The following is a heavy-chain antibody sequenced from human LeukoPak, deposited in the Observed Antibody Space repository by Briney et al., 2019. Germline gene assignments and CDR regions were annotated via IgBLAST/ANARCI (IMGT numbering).Heavy chain of an antibody. CDR3: ARSHGTWSPAPDY. J-gene: IGHJ4*02. V-gene: IGHV4-4*02. Sequence: SGTLSLTCVVSGDSISSSNWWSWVRQPPGKGLEWIGEIYHSGSTNYNPSLKSRVTMSVDKSKNQFSLELTSVTAADTAVYYCARSHGTWSPAPDYWGQGTLVTVSS. D-gene: IGHD1-26*01. CDR2: IYHSGST. CDR1: GDSISSSNW.